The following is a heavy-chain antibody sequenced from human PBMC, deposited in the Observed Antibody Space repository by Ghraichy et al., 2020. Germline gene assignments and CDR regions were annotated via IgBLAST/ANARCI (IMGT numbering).Heavy chain of an antibody. D-gene: IGHD3-16*01. V-gene: IGHV4-39*01. CDR1: GGSISTTTYY. CDR3: ASALTPFTFGGDMASRYFDS. CDR2: IYYSGST. J-gene: IGHJ4*02. Sequence: SETLSLTCTVSGGSISTTTYYWGWIRQPPGKGLEWIGSIYYSGSTYYNPSLKSRVTISVDTSKNQFSLKLSSVTAADTALYYCASALTPFTFGGDMASRYFDSWGQGTLVTVSS.